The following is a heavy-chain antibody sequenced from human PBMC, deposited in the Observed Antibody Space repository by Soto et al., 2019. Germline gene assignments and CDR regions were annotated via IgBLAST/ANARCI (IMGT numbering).Heavy chain of an antibody. CDR1: GFTFSDYY. D-gene: IGHD6-19*01. CDR2: ISSSSSYT. Sequence: PGGSLRLSCAASGFTFSDYYMSWIRQAPGKGLEWVSYISSSSSYTNYADSVKGRFTISRDNAKNSLYLQMNSLRAEDTAGYYCARERAGGIDYWGQGTLVTVSS. CDR3: ARERAGGIDY. J-gene: IGHJ4*02. V-gene: IGHV3-11*06.